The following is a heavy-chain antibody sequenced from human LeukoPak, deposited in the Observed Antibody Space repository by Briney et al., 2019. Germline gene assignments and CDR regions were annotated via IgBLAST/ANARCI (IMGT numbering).Heavy chain of an antibody. J-gene: IGHJ6*02. CDR2: IWYDGSNK. Sequence: GRSLRLSCAASGFTFSSYGMHWVRQAPGKGLEWVAVIWYDGSNKYYTDSVKGRFTISRDNSKNTLYLQMNSLRAEDTAVYYCAGSGSIAVAGTAGVAYYGMDVWGQGTTVTVSS. CDR1: GFTFSSYG. V-gene: IGHV3-33*01. CDR3: AGSGSIAVAGTAGVAYYGMDV. D-gene: IGHD6-19*01.